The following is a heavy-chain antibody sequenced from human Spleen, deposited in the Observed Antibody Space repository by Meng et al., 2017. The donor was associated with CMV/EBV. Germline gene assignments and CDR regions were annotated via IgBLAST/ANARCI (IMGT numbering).Heavy chain of an antibody. CDR3: ARGQGFSHGLALDY. CDR1: GDSISNKRSRHF. CDR2: IYHSGTS. V-gene: IGHV4-39*01. Sequence: GSLSLTCAVSGDSISNKRSRHFWGWIRQPPGQGLDYIGSIYHSGTSYYNPSLKSRVTISLDTSKNELSLRLSSVTAADTAVYYCARGQGFSHGLALDYWGQGSLVTVSS. J-gene: IGHJ4*02. D-gene: IGHD5-18*01.